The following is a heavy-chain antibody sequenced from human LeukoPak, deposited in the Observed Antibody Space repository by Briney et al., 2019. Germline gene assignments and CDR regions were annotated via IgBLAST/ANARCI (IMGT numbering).Heavy chain of an antibody. V-gene: IGHV3-23*01. CDR3: AKDGGYCSSTSCYSFDY. J-gene: IGHJ4*02. D-gene: IGHD2-2*01. Sequence: GGSLRLSCAASGFTFSSYAMSWVRQAPGKGLEWVSAISGSGGSTYYADSVKGRFTISRDNSKNTLYLQMNSLRAEDTAVYYCAKDGGYCSSTSCYSFDYWGQGTLVTVSS. CDR2: ISGSGGST. CDR1: GFTFSSYA.